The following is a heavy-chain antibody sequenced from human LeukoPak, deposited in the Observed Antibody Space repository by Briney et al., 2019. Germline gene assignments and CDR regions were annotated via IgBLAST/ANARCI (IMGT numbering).Heavy chain of an antibody. CDR1: GYSISSGYY. CDR3: ARATGYCSSTSCYNYFGF. V-gene: IGHV4-38-2*01. Sequence: SETLSLTCAVSGYSISSGYYRGWIPQPPGKGLEWIGSNYHSGSTYYNPSLQSRVTIPVDTHKTQFSLKLRSVTAADTAVYDCARATGYCSSTSCYNYFGFWGQGTLVTVSS. J-gene: IGHJ4*02. D-gene: IGHD2-2*02. CDR2: NYHSGST.